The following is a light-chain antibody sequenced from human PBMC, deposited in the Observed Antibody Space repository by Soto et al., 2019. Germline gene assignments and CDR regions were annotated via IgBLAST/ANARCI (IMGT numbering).Light chain of an antibody. J-gene: IGKJ4*01. CDR1: QSVRSSE. CDR3: QQYCSSPLT. CDR2: GAS. Sequence: EIVLTQSPGTLSLSPGERATLSCRASQSVRSSELAWYQQKPGQAPRLLIYGASTRATAIPDRVSGSGSGTDFTLTISRLEPEDFAVYYCQQYCSSPLTFGGGTKVEFK. V-gene: IGKV3-20*01.